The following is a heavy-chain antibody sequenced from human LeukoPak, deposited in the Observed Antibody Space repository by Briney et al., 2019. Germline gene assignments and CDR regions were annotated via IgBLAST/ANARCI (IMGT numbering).Heavy chain of an antibody. CDR1: GYSFTNYA. V-gene: IGHV7-4-1*02. CDR2: IHPSTGYP. Sequence: ASVKVSCKASGYSFTNYAMNWVRQAPGQGLEWMGWIHPSTGYPTYAQGFTGRFVFSLDTSVSTTYLQISSLKAEDTAVYFCARAFQSLGGLSLPDYWGQGTLLTVSS. D-gene: IGHD3-16*02. CDR3: ARAFQSLGGLSLPDY. J-gene: IGHJ4*02.